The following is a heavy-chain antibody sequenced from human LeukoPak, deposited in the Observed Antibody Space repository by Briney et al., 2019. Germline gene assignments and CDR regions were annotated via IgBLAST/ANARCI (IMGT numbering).Heavy chain of an antibody. CDR1: GGSISSGGYS. Sequence: SETLPLTCAVSGGSISSGGYSWSWIRQPPGKGLEWIGYIYHSGSTYYNPSLKSRVTISVDRSKNQFSLKLSSVTAADTAVYYCAKFGWGTTDAFDIWGQGTMVTVSS. CDR2: IYHSGST. V-gene: IGHV4-30-2*01. CDR3: AKFGWGTTDAFDI. J-gene: IGHJ3*02. D-gene: IGHD2-8*02.